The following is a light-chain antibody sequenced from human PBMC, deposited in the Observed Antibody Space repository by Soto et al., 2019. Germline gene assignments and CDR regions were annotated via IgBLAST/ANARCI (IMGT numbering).Light chain of an antibody. J-gene: IGKJ3*01. CDR1: QDTFNS. CDR2: DAS. CDR3: QHFDNFPPVFT. Sequence: DIQMTQSPPSLSASVGDRVIITCQASQDTFNSLNWYQQKIGKAPKLLIYDASNLETGVPSRFSGSGSGTDFTFTISSLQPEDVATYYCQHFDNFPPVFTFGPGTKVDIK. V-gene: IGKV1-33*01.